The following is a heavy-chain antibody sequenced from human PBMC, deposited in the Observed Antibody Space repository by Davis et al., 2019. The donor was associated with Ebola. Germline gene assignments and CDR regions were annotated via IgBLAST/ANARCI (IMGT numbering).Heavy chain of an antibody. V-gene: IGHV1-46*02. CDR3: ARATRCGGDCYPDY. CDR2: INPSGGST. CDR1: GYTFNIYG. Sequence: ASVKVSCKASGYTFNIYGISWVRQAPGQGLEWMGIINPSGGSTSYAQKFQGRVTMTRDTSTSTVYMELSSLRSEDTAVYYCARATRCGGDCYPDYWGQGTLVTVSS. D-gene: IGHD2-21*02. J-gene: IGHJ4*02.